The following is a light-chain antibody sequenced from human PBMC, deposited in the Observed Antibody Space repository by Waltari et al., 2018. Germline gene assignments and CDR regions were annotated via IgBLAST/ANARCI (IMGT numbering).Light chain of an antibody. J-gene: IGLJ3*02. CDR1: SSDVGNYNL. Sequence: QSALTQPASVSGSPGQSITISCTGPSSDVGNYNLVAWYQQHPGKAPKLMIYDVSKRPSGVSYRFSGSKSGNTASLTISGLQAEDEADYYCCSYAGNSTWVFGGGTKLTVL. CDR3: CSYAGNSTWV. V-gene: IGLV2-23*02. CDR2: DVS.